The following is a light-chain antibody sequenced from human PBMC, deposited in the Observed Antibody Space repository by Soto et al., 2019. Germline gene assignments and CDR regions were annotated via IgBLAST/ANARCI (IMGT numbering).Light chain of an antibody. J-gene: IGKJ1*01. CDR1: QTINNW. Sequence: DIQMTQSPSTLSSSIGDRVTITCRASQTINNWLAWYQQKPAKAPKLLIYHASNLETGVPSRFSGSAFGTEFTLTISSLQPDDFATYYCQHYNSYPWTFGQGTKVEIK. CDR2: HAS. V-gene: IGKV1-5*01. CDR3: QHYNSYPWT.